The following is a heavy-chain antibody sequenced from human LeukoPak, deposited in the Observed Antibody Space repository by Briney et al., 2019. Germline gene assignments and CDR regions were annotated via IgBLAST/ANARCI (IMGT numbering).Heavy chain of an antibody. CDR2: NSASGGST. D-gene: IGHD2-15*01. J-gene: IGHJ4*02. CDR3: AKDRCSGGSCYFDY. CDR1: GFTFSSYV. Sequence: GGCLRLSCAASGFTFSSYVMNWVRQAPGKRLEWVSANSASGGSTCYADSVKGRFTISRDNSKNTLYLQMNSLRAEDTAVYHCAKDRCSGGSCYFDYWGQGTLVTVSS. V-gene: IGHV3-23*01.